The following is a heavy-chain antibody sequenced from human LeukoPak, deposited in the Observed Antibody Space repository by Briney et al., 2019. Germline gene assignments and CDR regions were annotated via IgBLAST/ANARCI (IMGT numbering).Heavy chain of an antibody. CDR1: GFTFSSYA. CDR2: ISYDGSNK. CDR3: ARGRGTTYSGSYLPPQPFDY. J-gene: IGHJ4*02. Sequence: PGGSLRLSCAASGFTFSSYAMHWVRQAPGKGLEWVAVISYDGSNKYYADSVKGRFTISRDNSKNTLYLQMNSLRAEDTAVYYCARGRGTTYSGSYLPPQPFDYWGQGTLVTVSS. V-gene: IGHV3-30-3*01. D-gene: IGHD1-26*01.